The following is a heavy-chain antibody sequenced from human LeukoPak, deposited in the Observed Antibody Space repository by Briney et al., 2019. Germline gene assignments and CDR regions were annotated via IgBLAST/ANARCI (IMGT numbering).Heavy chain of an antibody. D-gene: IGHD3-22*01. V-gene: IGHV4-59*01. CDR1: GGSISSYY. Sequence: SETLSLTCTVSGGSISSYYWSWIRQPPGKGLEWIGYIYYSGSTNYNPSLKSRVTISVDTSKNQFSLKLSSVTAVDTAVFYCARVAIGVDYWGRGTLVTVSS. J-gene: IGHJ4*02. CDR3: ARVAIGVDY. CDR2: IYYSGST.